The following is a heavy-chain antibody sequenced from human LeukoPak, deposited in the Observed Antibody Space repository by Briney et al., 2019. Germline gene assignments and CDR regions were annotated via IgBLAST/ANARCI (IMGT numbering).Heavy chain of an antibody. Sequence: TGGSLRLSCAASGFTFSSYSMNWVRQAPGKGLEWVSSISSSSSYIYYADSVKGRFTISRDNAKNSLYLQMSSLRAEDTAVYYCARFGSGYYQFDYWGQGTLVTVSS. CDR3: ARFGSGYYQFDY. CDR1: GFTFSSYS. CDR2: ISSSSSYI. V-gene: IGHV3-21*01. D-gene: IGHD3-22*01. J-gene: IGHJ4*02.